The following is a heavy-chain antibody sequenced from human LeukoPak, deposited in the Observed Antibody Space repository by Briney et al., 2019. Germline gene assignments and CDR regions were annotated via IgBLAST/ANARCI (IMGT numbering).Heavy chain of an antibody. CDR3: VKGLVQTTMSYSVDY. J-gene: IGHJ4*02. Sequence: GESLRLSCAASGFTFSSYAMHWVRQAPGKGLEWVAVISYDGSNKYYADSVKGRFTISRDNSKNTLYLQMSSLRAEDTAVYYCVKGLVQTTMSYSVDYWGQGALVTVSS. D-gene: IGHD1-1*01. CDR2: ISYDGSNK. CDR1: GFTFSSYA. V-gene: IGHV3-30*04.